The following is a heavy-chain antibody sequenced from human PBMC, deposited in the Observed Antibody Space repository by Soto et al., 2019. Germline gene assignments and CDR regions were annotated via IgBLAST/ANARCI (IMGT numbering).Heavy chain of an antibody. J-gene: IGHJ4*02. CDR1: GGSINSFY. V-gene: IGHV4-59*01. CDR3: ARHIAAGGTGNFDS. Sequence: SETLSLTCTVSGGSINSFYWSWIRQPPGKGLEWIGYIYFTGSTNYNPSLTSRVTISVDSSKRQFSLRLSSVNAADTAVYFCARHIAAGGTGNFDSWGQGTLVTVSS. D-gene: IGHD6-13*01. CDR2: IYFTGST.